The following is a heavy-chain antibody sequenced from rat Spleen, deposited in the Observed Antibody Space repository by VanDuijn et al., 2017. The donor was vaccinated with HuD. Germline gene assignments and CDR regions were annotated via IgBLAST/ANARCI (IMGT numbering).Heavy chain of an antibody. V-gene: IGHV5S10*01. CDR1: GFTFSDYN. D-gene: IGHD1-12*02. Sequence: EVRLVESGGGLVRPGRSLKLSCAASGFTFSDYNMAWVRQDPKKGLEWVATIVHDGSRTYYRDSVEGRFTISRDNAKSTLYLQMDSLRSEDTATYYCATQGDGSYYLNWFVYWGQGTLVTVSS. J-gene: IGHJ3*01. CDR2: IVHDGSRT. CDR3: ATQGDGSYYLNWFVY.